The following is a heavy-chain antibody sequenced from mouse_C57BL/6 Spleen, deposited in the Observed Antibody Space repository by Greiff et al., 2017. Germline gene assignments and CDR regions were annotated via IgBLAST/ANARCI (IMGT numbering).Heavy chain of an antibody. Sequence: EVKVEESGGGLVKPGGSLKLSCAASGFTFSSYAMSWVRQTPEKRLEWVATISDGGSYTYYPDNVKGRFTISRDNAKNNLYLQMSNLKSEDTAMYYCARDAYDYEGFAYWGQGTLVTVSA. J-gene: IGHJ3*01. D-gene: IGHD2-4*01. V-gene: IGHV5-4*01. CDR1: GFTFSSYA. CDR3: ARDAYDYEGFAY. CDR2: ISDGGSYT.